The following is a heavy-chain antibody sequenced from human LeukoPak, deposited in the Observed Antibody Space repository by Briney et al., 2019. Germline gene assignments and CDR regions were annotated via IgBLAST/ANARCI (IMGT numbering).Heavy chain of an antibody. CDR3: ARGGLGNFD. CDR2: ISHDGGDK. V-gene: IGHV3-30*04. D-gene: IGHD4-23*01. J-gene: IGHJ4*02. CDR1: GFTFSSYA. Sequence: GGSLRLSCAASGFTFSSYAMHWVRQAPGKGLEWVAVISHDGGDKYYADSVKGRFTISRDNSKNTMYLQMNSLRAEDTAVYYCARGGLGNFDWGQGTLVTVSS.